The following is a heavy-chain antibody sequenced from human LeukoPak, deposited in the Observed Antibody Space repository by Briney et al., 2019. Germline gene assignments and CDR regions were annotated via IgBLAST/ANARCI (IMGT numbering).Heavy chain of an antibody. CDR1: GFTFSSYG. V-gene: IGHV3-23*01. D-gene: IGHD3-3*01. CDR2: ISGSGGST. Sequence: PGGSLRLSCAASGFTFSSYGMSWVRQAPGKGLEWVSAISGSGGSTYYADSVKGRFTISRDNSKNTLSVQMNSLRAEDTAAYYCAKGDYDSIGYFDYWGQGTLVTVSS. CDR3: AKGDYDSIGYFDY. J-gene: IGHJ4*02.